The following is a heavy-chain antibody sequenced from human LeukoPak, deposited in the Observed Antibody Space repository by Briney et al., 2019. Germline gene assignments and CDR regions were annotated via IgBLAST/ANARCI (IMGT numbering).Heavy chain of an antibody. V-gene: IGHV1-69*05. CDR3: ARDMGYYDSSGYYLY. Sequence: SVKVSCKASGGTFSSYAISWVRQAPGQGLEWMGRIIPIFGTANYAQKFQGRVTITTDESTSTAYMELSCLRSEDTAVYYSARDMGYYDSSGYYLYWGQGTLVTVSS. D-gene: IGHD3-22*01. CDR2: IIPIFGTA. CDR1: GGTFSSYA. J-gene: IGHJ4*02.